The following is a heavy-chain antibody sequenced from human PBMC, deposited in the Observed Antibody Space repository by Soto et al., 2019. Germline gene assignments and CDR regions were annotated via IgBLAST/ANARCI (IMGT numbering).Heavy chain of an antibody. V-gene: IGHV3-33*01. J-gene: IGHJ6*02. CDR3: ARDGDYFGSGSYQFYYGMDV. CDR2: IWYDGSNK. CDR1: GFTFSSYG. D-gene: IGHD3-10*01. Sequence: GSLRLSCAASGFTFSSYGMHWVRQAPGKGLEWVAVIWYDGSNKYYADSVKGRFTISRDNSKNTLYLQMNSLRAEDTAVYYCARDGDYFGSGSYQFYYGMDVWGQGTTVSGSS.